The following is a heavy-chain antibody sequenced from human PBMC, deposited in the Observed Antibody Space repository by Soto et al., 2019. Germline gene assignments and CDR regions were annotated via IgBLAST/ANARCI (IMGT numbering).Heavy chain of an antibody. V-gene: IGHV4-59*01. CDR3: ARYTDTAMGDY. Sequence: SETLSLTCTVSGGSISSYYWSWIRQPPGKGLEWIGYIYYSGSTNYNPSLKSRVTISVDTSKNQFSLKLNSVTAADTAVYYCARYTDTAMGDYWGQGTLVTVSS. J-gene: IGHJ4*02. CDR1: GGSISSYY. D-gene: IGHD5-18*01. CDR2: IYYSGST.